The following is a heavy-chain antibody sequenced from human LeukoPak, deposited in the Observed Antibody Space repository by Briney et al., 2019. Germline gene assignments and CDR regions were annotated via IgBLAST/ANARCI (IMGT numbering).Heavy chain of an antibody. CDR2: MSYDGRSE. D-gene: IGHD4-17*01. J-gene: IGHJ4*02. CDR3: ARDSVTTGYSFDY. Sequence: QPGRSLRLSCAASGFTFSSYGMHWVRQAPGKGLEWVAVMSYDGRSEYYADSVKGRFTISRDTSKNTVYLQMNSLRIEDTAVYYCARDSVTTGYSFDYWGQGTLVTVSS. V-gene: IGHV3-30*04. CDR1: GFTFSSYG.